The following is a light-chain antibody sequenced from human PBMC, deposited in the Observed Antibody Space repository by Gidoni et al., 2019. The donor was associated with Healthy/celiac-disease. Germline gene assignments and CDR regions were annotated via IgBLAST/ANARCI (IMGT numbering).Light chain of an antibody. Sequence: DIQMTQSPSSLSASVGDRVTITSRASQSIISYLNWYQQKPGKAPKLLIYAASSLQSGVPSRFSGSGSGTDFTLTISSLQPEDFATYYCQQSYSTPPITFGQGTRLEIK. CDR1: QSIISY. CDR3: QQSYSTPPIT. V-gene: IGKV1-39*01. CDR2: AAS. J-gene: IGKJ5*01.